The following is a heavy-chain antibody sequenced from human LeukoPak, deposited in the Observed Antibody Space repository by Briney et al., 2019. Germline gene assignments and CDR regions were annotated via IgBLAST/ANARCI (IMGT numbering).Heavy chain of an antibody. CDR2: IIPIFATR. J-gene: IGHJ5*02. D-gene: IGHD4-11*01. CDR1: GDTFSSYV. V-gene: IGHV1-69*05. CDR3: ARDAIDYSNYRGKGRFDP. Sequence: GSSVKVSCKASGDTFSSYVITWVRQAPGQGLKWMGGIIPIFATRNYAQKFQGRVTITMDESTSTAYMELSNLRSEDTALYYCARDAIDYSNYRGKGRFDPWGQGTLVTVSS.